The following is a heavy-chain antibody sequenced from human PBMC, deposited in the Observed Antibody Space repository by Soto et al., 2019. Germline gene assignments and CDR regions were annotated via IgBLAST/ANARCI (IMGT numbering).Heavy chain of an antibody. V-gene: IGHV4-34*01. CDR3: ARGRGTTVTTNFDY. D-gene: IGHD4-17*01. CDR1: GGSFSGYY. CDR2: INHSGRT. Sequence: QVQLQQWGAGLLKPSETLSLTCAVYGGSFSGYYWSWIRQPPGKGLEWIGEINHSGRTNYKPSLKRRVTISIDTSKNQFSLKLSSAPAAATAVYYCARGRGTTVTTNFDYWGQGTLVTVSS. J-gene: IGHJ4*02.